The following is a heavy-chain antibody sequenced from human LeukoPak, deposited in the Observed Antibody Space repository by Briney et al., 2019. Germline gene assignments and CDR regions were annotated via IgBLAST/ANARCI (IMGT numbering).Heavy chain of an antibody. V-gene: IGHV3-11*01. J-gene: IGHJ4*02. CDR1: GFTFSDYY. D-gene: IGHD6-13*01. CDR3: ARRAASGRYFDY. Sequence: GGSLRLSCAASGFTFSDYYMTWIRQAPGKGLEWVSYISSGTTTYYADSAKGRFTISRDNAGNSLYLQMSSLRAEDTAVYYCARRAASGRYFDYWGQGTPVTVSS. CDR2: ISSGTTT.